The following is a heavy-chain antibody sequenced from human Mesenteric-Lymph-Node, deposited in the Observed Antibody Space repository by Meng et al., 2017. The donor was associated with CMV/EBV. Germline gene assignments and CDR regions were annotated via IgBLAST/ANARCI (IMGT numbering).Heavy chain of an antibody. CDR1: GFTFSDYY. V-gene: IGHV3-11*06. D-gene: IGHD2-2*01. J-gene: IGHJ5*02. CDR2: ISSSSSYT. Sequence: CEASGFTFSDYYMSWIRQAPGKGLEWVAYISSSSSYTNYADAVKGRFTISRDNAKNSLYLQMNSLRAEDTAVYYCARACSSTSCFDPWGQGTLVTVSS. CDR3: ARACSSTSCFDP.